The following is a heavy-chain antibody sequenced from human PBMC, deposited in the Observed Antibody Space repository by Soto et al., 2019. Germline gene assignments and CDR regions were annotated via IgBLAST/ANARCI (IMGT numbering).Heavy chain of an antibody. CDR1: SGSISSSSYY. CDR3: AGPGIAAAGTGPDYYYYGMDV. Sequence: SETLSLTCTVSSGSISSSSYYWGWIRQPPGKGLEWIGSIYYSGSTYYNPSLKSRVTISVDTSKNQFSLKLSSVTAADTAVYYCAGPGIAAAGTGPDYYYYGMDVWGQGTTVTVSS. V-gene: IGHV4-39*01. D-gene: IGHD6-13*01. J-gene: IGHJ6*02. CDR2: IYYSGST.